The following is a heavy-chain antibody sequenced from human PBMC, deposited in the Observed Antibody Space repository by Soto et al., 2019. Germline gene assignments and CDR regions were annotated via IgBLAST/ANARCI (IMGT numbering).Heavy chain of an antibody. D-gene: IGHD4-17*01. V-gene: IGHV4-34*01. CDR3: ARGSTLYGDYDY. Sequence: SETLSLTCAVYGGSFSGYYWSWIRQPPGKGLEWIGEINHSGSTNYNPSLKSRVTISVDTSKNQFSLKLSSVTAADTAVYYCARGSTLYGDYDYWGQGTLVTVSS. CDR2: INHSGST. J-gene: IGHJ4*02. CDR1: GGSFSGYY.